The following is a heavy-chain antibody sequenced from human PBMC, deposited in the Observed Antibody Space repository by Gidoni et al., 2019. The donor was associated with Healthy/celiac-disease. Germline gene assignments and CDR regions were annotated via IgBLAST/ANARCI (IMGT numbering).Heavy chain of an antibody. CDR3: ARGGPTYYDILTGYKGLNWFDP. CDR1: GFTFSSYA. CDR2: ISYDGSNK. D-gene: IGHD3-9*01. Sequence: QVQLVESGGGVVQPGRSLRLSCAASGFTFSSYAMHWVRQAPGKGLEWVAVISYDGSNKYDADSVKGRFTISRDNSKNTLYLQMNSLRAEDTAVYYCARGGPTYYDILTGYKGLNWFDPWGQGTLVTVSS. V-gene: IGHV3-30-3*01. J-gene: IGHJ5*02.